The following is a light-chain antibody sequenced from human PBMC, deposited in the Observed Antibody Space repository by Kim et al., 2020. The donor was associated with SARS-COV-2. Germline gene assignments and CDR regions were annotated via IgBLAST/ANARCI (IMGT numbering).Light chain of an antibody. J-gene: IGLJ3*02. Sequence: QAGLTQPPSVANDLRQTATLTCSGNSANVGNGGAIWLQQHEGHPPKLLSYRNSNRPSGISERFSASRSGNTVSLTITGLQPEDEADYYCSAWDSSLAAWVFGGGTKLTVL. CDR3: SAWDSSLAAWV. CDR1: SANVGNGG. V-gene: IGLV10-54*04. CDR2: RNS.